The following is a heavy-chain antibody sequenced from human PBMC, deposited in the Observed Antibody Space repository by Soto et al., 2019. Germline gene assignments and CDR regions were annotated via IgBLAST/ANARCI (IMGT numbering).Heavy chain of an antibody. V-gene: IGHV4-31*03. Sequence: QVQLQESGPGLVKPSQTLSLTCTVSGGSISSGGYYWSWIRQHPGKGLEWIGYIYYSGSTYYNPSLKSRXXIXVXXSKNQFSLKLSSVTAADTAVYYCAQEVFRGVAATNWGQGTLVTVSS. CDR3: AQEVFRGVAATN. D-gene: IGHD2-15*01. CDR2: IYYSGST. J-gene: IGHJ4*02. CDR1: GGSISSGGYY.